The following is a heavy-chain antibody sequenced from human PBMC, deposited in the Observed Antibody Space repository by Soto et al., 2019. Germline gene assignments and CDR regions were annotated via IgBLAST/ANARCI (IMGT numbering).Heavy chain of an antibody. D-gene: IGHD3-10*01. J-gene: IGHJ4*02. CDR2: IYYSGST. Sequence: SETLSLTCTVSGGSISSYYWSWIRQPPGQGLEWIGYIYYSGSTNYNPSLKSRVTISVDTSKNQFSLKLSSVTAADTAVYYCARANYYGSGAPVDFDYWGQGTLVTVSS. CDR3: ARANYYGSGAPVDFDY. V-gene: IGHV4-59*01. CDR1: GGSISSYY.